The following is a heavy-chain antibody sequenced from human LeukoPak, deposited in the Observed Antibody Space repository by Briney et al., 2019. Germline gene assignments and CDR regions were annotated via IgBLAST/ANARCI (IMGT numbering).Heavy chain of an antibody. J-gene: IGHJ4*02. D-gene: IGHD6-19*01. CDR2: IYYSGGT. CDR3: ARGTLYSGWSYYFDY. V-gene: IGHV4-59*12. CDR1: GGSISSYY. Sequence: SETLSLTCTVSGGSISSYYWSWIRQPPGKGLEWIGYIYYSGGTSYNPSLKSRVTISVETSKNQFSLRLSSVTAADTAMYYCARGTLYSGWSYYFDYWGQGSQVTVSS.